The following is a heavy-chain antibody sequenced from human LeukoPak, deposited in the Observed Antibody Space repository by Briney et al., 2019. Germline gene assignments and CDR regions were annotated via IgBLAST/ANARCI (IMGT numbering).Heavy chain of an antibody. Sequence: PGGSLRLSRAASGFTVSSNYMSWVRQAPGKGLEWVSVIYSGGSTYYADSVKGRFTISRDNSKNTLYLQMNSLRAEDTAAYYCARDKESDYYGSGSYYFDYWGQGILVTVSS. CDR3: ARDKESDYYGSGSYYFDY. V-gene: IGHV3-66*01. J-gene: IGHJ4*02. D-gene: IGHD3-10*01. CDR1: GFTVSSNY. CDR2: IYSGGST.